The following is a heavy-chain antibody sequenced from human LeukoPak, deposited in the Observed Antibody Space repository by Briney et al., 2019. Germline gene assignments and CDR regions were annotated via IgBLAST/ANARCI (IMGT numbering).Heavy chain of an antibody. D-gene: IGHD5-18*01. Sequence: ASVKVSCKASGGTFSSYAISWVRQAPGQGLEWMGWINPNSGGTNYAQKFQGRVTITRNTSISTAYMELSSLRSEDTAVYYCARGPGYSYGLWGANYYYYYMDVWGKGTTVTVSS. CDR1: GGTFSSYA. CDR3: ARGPGYSYGLWGANYYYYYMDV. CDR2: INPNSGGT. J-gene: IGHJ6*03. V-gene: IGHV1-8*03.